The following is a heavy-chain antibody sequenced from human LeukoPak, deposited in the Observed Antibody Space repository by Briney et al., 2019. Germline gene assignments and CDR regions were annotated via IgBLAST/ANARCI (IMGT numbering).Heavy chain of an antibody. D-gene: IGHD3-16*01. J-gene: IGHJ6*02. CDR1: GFTFSSFG. V-gene: IGHV3-33*01. CDR2: IWYDGSNK. Sequence: GGSLGLSCAASGFTFSSFGMHWVRRTPGKGLEWVAVIWYDGSNKYYADSVKGRFTITRDNAKDSLYLQVVSLRAEDTAVYYCARFRGTDGLDVWGQGTTVTVS. CDR3: ARFRGTDGLDV.